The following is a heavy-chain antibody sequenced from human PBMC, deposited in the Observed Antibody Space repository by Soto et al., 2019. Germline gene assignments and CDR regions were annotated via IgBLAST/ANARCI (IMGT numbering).Heavy chain of an antibody. CDR3: ALTRGYSYGAFDY. CDR2: ISYDGSNK. D-gene: IGHD5-18*01. J-gene: IGHJ4*02. CDR1: GFTFSSYG. Sequence: QPGGSLRLSCAASGFTFSSYGMHWVRQAPGKGLEWVAVISYDGSNKYYADSVKGRFTISRDNSKNTLYLQMNSLRAEDTAVYYCALTRGYSYGAFDYWGQGTLVTVSS. V-gene: IGHV3-30*03.